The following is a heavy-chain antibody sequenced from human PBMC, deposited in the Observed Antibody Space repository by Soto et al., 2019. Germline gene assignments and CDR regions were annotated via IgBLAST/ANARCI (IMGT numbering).Heavy chain of an antibody. D-gene: IGHD2-15*01. Sequence: EVHLVESGGGLVKPGGSLRLSCAVSGFTFSSCTMNWVRQAPGKGLEWVSSISPSSGHIYYADSVKGRFTISRYNAKNSLFLQMNSLGGEDTAVYYCSGCSGGACHKNYGMDVWGQGTTVTVSS. V-gene: IGHV3-21*06. CDR3: SGCSGGACHKNYGMDV. CDR1: GFTFSSCT. CDR2: ISPSSGHI. J-gene: IGHJ6*02.